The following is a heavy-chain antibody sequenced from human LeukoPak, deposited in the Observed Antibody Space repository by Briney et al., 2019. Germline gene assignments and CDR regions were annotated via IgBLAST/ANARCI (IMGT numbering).Heavy chain of an antibody. CDR3: ARFTKSGL. J-gene: IGHJ2*01. D-gene: IGHD2-8*01. V-gene: IGHV3-21*01. CDR1: GFTFSSYR. Sequence: GGSLRLSCAASGFTFSSYRMTWVRQAPGKGLEWVSSISSSSNYVYYADSVKGRFAVSRDNAKNLLYLQMNSLRAEDTAVYYCARFTKSGLWGRGTLVTVSS. CDR2: ISSSSNYV.